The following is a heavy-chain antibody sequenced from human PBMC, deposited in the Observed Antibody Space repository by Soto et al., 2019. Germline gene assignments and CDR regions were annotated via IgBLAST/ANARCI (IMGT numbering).Heavy chain of an antibody. CDR1: GFTFSSYE. CDR2: ISSSGSTI. D-gene: IGHD6-19*01. Sequence: GGSLRLSCAASGFTFSSYEMNWVRQAPGKGLEWVSYISSSGSTIYYADPVKGRFTISRDNAKNSLYLQMNSLRAEDTAVYYCARDIYSSGWYNWFDPWGQGTLVTVSS. V-gene: IGHV3-48*03. CDR3: ARDIYSSGWYNWFDP. J-gene: IGHJ5*02.